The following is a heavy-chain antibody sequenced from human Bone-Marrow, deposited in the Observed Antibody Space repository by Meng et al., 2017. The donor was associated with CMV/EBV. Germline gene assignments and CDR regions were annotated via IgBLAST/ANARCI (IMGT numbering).Heavy chain of an antibody. Sequence: GESLKISCAASGFTFSSYAMHWVRQAPGKGLEWVAVISYDGSNKYYADSVKGRFTISRDNSKNTLYLQMSSLRAEDTAVYYCSRGVPAAIQSDDFDIWGRGTMVTVSS. CDR2: ISYDGSNK. D-gene: IGHD2-2*01. V-gene: IGHV3-30*04. CDR1: GFTFSSYA. J-gene: IGHJ3*02. CDR3: SRGVPAAIQSDDFDI.